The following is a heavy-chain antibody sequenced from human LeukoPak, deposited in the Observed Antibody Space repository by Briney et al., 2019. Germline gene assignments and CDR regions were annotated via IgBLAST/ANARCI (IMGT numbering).Heavy chain of an antibody. Sequence: ASVKVSCKASGYTFTGYYMHWVRQAPGQGLEWMGIINPSGGSTSYAQKFQGRVTMTRDMSTSTVYMELSSLRSEDTAVYYCARDPYDSSGSNLYYFDYWGQGTLVTVSS. CDR1: GYTFTGYY. J-gene: IGHJ4*02. CDR2: INPSGGST. D-gene: IGHD3-22*01. V-gene: IGHV1-46*01. CDR3: ARDPYDSSGSNLYYFDY.